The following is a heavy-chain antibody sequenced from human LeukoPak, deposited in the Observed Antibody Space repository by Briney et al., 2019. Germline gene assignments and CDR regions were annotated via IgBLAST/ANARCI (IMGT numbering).Heavy chain of an antibody. CDR1: GFTFSGYG. CDR3: AREDRYCSSTSCSGNAFDI. D-gene: IGHD2-2*01. Sequence: PGGSLRLSCAASGFTFSGYGMHWVRQAPGKGLEWVAFIRSDGNNKYYADSVKGRFTISRDNSKNTVYLQMNSLRAEDTAVYYCAREDRYCSSTSCSGNAFDIWGQGTMVTVSS. CDR2: IRSDGNNK. V-gene: IGHV3-30*02. J-gene: IGHJ3*02.